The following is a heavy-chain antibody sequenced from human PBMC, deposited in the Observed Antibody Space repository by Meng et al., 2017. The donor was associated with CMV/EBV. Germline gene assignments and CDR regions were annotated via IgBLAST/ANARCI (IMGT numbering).Heavy chain of an antibody. J-gene: IGHJ6*02. CDR3: ARFKGMDV. CDR1: GGTFSSYA. CDR2: MNPNSGHT. Sequence: ASVKVSCKASGGTFSSYAISWVRQAPGQGLEWMGWMNPNSGHTDYAQKFQGRVTITRNTSISTAYMELSSLRSEDTAVYYCARFKGMDVWGQGTTVTVSS. V-gene: IGHV1-8*03.